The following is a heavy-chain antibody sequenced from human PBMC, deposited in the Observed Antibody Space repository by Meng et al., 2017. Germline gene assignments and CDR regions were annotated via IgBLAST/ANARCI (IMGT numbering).Heavy chain of an antibody. J-gene: IGHJ3*02. D-gene: IGHD2-21*02. V-gene: IGHV4-31*03. CDR2: IYYSGST. CDR3: ARYMGVTAIRINDAFDI. Sequence: QVQLQESGPGLVKPSQTLSLTCTVSGGSISSGGYYWSWIRQHPGKGLEWIGYIYYSGSTYYNPSLKSRVTISVDTSKNQFSLKLSSVTAADTAVYYCARYMGVTAIRINDAFDIWGQGTMVTVSS. CDR1: GGSISSGGYY.